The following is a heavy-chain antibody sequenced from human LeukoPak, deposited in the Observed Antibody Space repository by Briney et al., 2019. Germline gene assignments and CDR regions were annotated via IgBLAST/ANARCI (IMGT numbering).Heavy chain of an antibody. CDR3: AQQVGYCSSGNCYFTY. D-gene: IGHD2-15*01. V-gene: IGHV3-23*01. Sequence: GGSLRLSCAASGFSFKSYAMSWVRQAPGKGLEWVSAINNDGDSTYSADSVKGRFTVSRDNSMNTLYLQMNSLRAEDAAVYYCAQQVGYCSSGNCYFTYWGQGTLVTVSS. J-gene: IGHJ1*01. CDR2: INNDGDST. CDR1: GFSFKSYA.